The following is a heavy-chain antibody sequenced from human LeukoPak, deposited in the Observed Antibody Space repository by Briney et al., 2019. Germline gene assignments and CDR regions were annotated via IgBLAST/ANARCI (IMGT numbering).Heavy chain of an antibody. J-gene: IGHJ4*02. CDR2: IYSGGST. CDR3: ARVGEDCSSTSCYTGFDY. D-gene: IGHD2-2*02. CDR1: GFTVSSNY. Sequence: GGSLRLSCAASGFTVSSNYMSWVRQAPGKGLEWVSVIYSGGSTYYADSVKGRFTISRDNSKNTLYLQMNSLRAEDTAVYYCARVGEDCSSTSCYTGFDYWGQGTLVTVSS. V-gene: IGHV3-53*01.